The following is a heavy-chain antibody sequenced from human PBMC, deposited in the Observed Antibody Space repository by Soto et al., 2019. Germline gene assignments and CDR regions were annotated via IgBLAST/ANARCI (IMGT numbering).Heavy chain of an antibody. V-gene: IGHV4-34*01. CDR3: ARDRQRPGVLALRSHQDV. J-gene: IGHJ6*02. CDR2: INHSGST. Sequence: SETLSLTCAVYGGSFSGYYWSWIRQPPGKGLEWIGEINHSGSTNYNPSLKSRVTISVDTSKNQFSLKLSSVTAADTAVYYCARDRQRPGVLALRSHQDVWGQGTTVTVSS. CDR1: GGSFSGYY. D-gene: IGHD3-3*01.